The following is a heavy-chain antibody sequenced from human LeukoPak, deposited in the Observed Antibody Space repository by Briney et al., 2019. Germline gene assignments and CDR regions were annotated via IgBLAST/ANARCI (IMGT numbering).Heavy chain of an antibody. CDR1: GGTFSSYA. Sequence: SVKVSCKASGGTFSSYAISWVRQAPGQGLEWMGGIIPIFGTANYAQKFQGRVTITADESTSTAYMELSSLRSEDTAVYYCARPSRYCSSTSCYVDYFDYWGQGTLVPVSS. D-gene: IGHD2-2*01. CDR2: IIPIFGTA. V-gene: IGHV1-69*13. CDR3: ARPSRYCSSTSCYVDYFDY. J-gene: IGHJ4*02.